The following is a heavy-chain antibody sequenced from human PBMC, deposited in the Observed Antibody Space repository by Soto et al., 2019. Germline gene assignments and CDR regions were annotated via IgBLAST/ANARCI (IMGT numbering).Heavy chain of an antibody. Sequence: QVQLVQSGAEVKKPGSSVKVSCKASGGTFKIYAFSWVRQAPGQGLEWMGGITPIFPTAKYAQKFQGRVMISADESTSTAYMELTSLRSDDTAVYYGAWPSGYSYGWRACDIWGQGTMVIVSS. CDR1: GGTFKIYA. V-gene: IGHV1-69*01. J-gene: IGHJ3*02. CDR3: AWPSGYSYGWRACDI. CDR2: ITPIFPTA. D-gene: IGHD5-18*01.